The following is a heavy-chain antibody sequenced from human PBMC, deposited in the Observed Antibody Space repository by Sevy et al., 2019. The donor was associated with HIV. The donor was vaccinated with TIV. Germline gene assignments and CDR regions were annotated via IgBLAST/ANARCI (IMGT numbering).Heavy chain of an antibody. CDR2: INGGGDST. V-gene: IGHV3-23*01. J-gene: IGHJ5*02. CDR3: AKAPYYDFWSHNYNNWFDP. D-gene: IGHD3-3*01. Sequence: GGSLRLSCVASGFRFSAFGMAWVRQAAGEGLEWVSGINGGGDSTYYRNSVKGRFTVSRDNSKNTVYLQMNSLRADDTAVYYCAKAPYYDFWSHNYNNWFDPWGQGTLVTVSS. CDR1: GFRFSAFG.